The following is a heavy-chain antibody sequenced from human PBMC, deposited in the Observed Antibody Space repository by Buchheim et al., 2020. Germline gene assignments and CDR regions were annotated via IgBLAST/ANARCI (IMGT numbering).Heavy chain of an antibody. D-gene: IGHD3-3*01. CDR1: GGTFSSYA. V-gene: IGHV1-69*04. CDR2: IIPILGIA. CDR3: ASEALLQSGRHYYFDY. Sequence: QVQLVQSGAEVKKPGSSVKVSCKASGGTFSSYAISWVRQAPGQGLEWMGRIIPILGIANYAQKFQGRVTITADKSTSTDYMELSSLRSEDTAVYYCASEALLQSGRHYYFDYWGQGTL. J-gene: IGHJ4*02.